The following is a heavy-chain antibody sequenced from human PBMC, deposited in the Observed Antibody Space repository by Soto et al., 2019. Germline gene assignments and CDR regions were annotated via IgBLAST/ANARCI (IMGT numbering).Heavy chain of an antibody. CDR2: IFSNDEK. D-gene: IGHD3-3*01. CDR3: ARFHREWSRTANWFDP. V-gene: IGHV2-26*01. CDR1: GFSLSNARMG. Sequence: SGPTLVNPTETLTLTCTVSGFSLSNARMGVSWIRQPPGKALEWLAHIFSNDEKSYSTSLKSRLTISKDTSKSQVVLTMTNMDPVDTATYYCARFHREWSRTANWFDPWGQGTLVTVSS. J-gene: IGHJ5*02.